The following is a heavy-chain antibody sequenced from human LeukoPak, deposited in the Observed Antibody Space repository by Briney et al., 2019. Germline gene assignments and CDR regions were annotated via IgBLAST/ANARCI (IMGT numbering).Heavy chain of an antibody. CDR3: ARDLASSGYSPY. J-gene: IGHJ4*02. CDR2: ISSSSSYI. Sequence: GGSLRLSCAASGFTFSSYRMTWARQAPGKGRESVSSISSSSSYIYYADSVKGRFTSSRDNAKNSLYLQMNSLRAEDTAVYYCARDLASSGYSPYWGQGTLVTVSS. V-gene: IGHV3-21*01. CDR1: GFTFSSYR. D-gene: IGHD3-22*01.